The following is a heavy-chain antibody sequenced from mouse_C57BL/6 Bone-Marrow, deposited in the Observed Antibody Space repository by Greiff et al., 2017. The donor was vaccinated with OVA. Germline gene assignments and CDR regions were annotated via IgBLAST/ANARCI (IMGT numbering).Heavy chain of an antibody. V-gene: IGHV1-19*01. Sequence: VQLKESGPVLVKPGASVKMSCKASGYTFTDYYMNWVKQSHGKSLEWIGVINPYNGGTSYNQKFKGKATLTVDKSSSTAYMELNSLTSEDSAVYYCARDYGSSWDWFAYWGQGTLVTVSA. CDR2: INPYNGGT. D-gene: IGHD1-1*01. J-gene: IGHJ3*01. CDR3: ARDYGSSWDWFAY. CDR1: GYTFTDYY.